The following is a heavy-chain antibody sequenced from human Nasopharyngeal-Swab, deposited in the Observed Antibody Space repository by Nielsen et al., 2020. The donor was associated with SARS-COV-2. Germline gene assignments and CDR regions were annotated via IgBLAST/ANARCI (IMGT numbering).Heavy chain of an antibody. CDR2: ISYDGSNK. Sequence: SLNTSCAASGFTFSSYGMHWVRQAPGKGLEWVAVISYDGSNKYYADSVKGRFTISRDNSKNTLYLQMNSLRAEDTAVYYCAKDQYSSSPGAFDYWGQGTLVTVSS. D-gene: IGHD6-6*01. CDR1: GFTFSSYG. J-gene: IGHJ4*02. V-gene: IGHV3-30*18. CDR3: AKDQYSSSPGAFDY.